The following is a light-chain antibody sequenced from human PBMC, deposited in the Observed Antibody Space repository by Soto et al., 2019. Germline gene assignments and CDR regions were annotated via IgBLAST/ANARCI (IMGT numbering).Light chain of an antibody. J-gene: IGLJ2*01. CDR3: QVRDTTNPVI. CDR1: NIEIKS. CDR2: DDG. Sequence: SYELTQPPSVSVAPGQTARITCGGNNIEIKSVHWYQQKPGQAPVLVVYDDGDRTTGIPERFSGSKSGNTATLTTSRVEAGDEADYYCQVRDTTNPVILGGGTKLTVL. V-gene: IGLV3-21*02.